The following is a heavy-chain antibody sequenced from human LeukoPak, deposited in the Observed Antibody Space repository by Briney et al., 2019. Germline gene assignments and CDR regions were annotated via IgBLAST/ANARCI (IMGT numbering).Heavy chain of an antibody. Sequence: PGGSLRLSCAASGFTVSSNYMSWVRQAPGKGLEWVAVIWYDGSNKYYADSVKGRFTISRDNSKNTLYLQMNSLRAEDTAVYYCARGALRIAARPSWYFDYWGQGTLVTVSS. CDR1: GFTVSSNY. J-gene: IGHJ4*02. V-gene: IGHV3-33*08. CDR3: ARGALRIAARPSWYFDY. D-gene: IGHD6-6*01. CDR2: IWYDGSNK.